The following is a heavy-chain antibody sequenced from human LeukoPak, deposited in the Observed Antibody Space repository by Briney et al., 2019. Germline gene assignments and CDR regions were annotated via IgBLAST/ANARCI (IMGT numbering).Heavy chain of an antibody. CDR3: ARGAVLGSSSWHNWFDP. Sequence: PGGSLRLSCAASGFIFSSYDMHWVRQPTGKGLEWVSAISTAGDTYYPGSMKGRFTISRENAKNSLYLQMNSPRAGDTAVYYCARGAVLGSSSWHNWFDPWGQGTLVTVSS. CDR2: ISTAGDT. J-gene: IGHJ5*02. D-gene: IGHD6-13*01. CDR1: GFIFSSYD. V-gene: IGHV3-13*01.